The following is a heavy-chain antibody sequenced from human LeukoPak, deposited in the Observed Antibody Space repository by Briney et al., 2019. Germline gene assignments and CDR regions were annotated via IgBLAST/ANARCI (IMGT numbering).Heavy chain of an antibody. CDR3: ARRGAVAGHFDY. D-gene: IGHD6-19*01. J-gene: IGHJ4*02. V-gene: IGHV4-4*07. Sequence: SETLSLTCTVSGDSISSYYWTWIRQPAGKGLDWTGRISTSGSTNYNPSLKSRVTISVDKSKNQFSLKLSSVTAADTAVYYCARRGAVAGHFDYWGQGTLVTVSS. CDR1: GDSISSYY. CDR2: ISTSGST.